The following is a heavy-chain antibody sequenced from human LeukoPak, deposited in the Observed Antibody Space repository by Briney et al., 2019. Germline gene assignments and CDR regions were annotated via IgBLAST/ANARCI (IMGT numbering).Heavy chain of an antibody. CDR3: ARNGDYAGYYMDV. CDR2: LNPNNGNT. V-gene: IGHV1-8*03. J-gene: IGHJ6*03. D-gene: IGHD4-17*01. CDR1: GYTFTTYD. Sequence: ASVKVSCKASGYTFTTYDINWVRQATGQGLEWTGWLNPNNGNTGYAQKFQGRVTITRNTSINTAYMELSSLRSEDTAVYYCARNGDYAGYYMDVWGKGTTVTVSS.